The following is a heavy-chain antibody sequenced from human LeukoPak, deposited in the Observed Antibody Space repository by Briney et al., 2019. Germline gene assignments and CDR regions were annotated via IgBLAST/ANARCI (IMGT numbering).Heavy chain of an antibody. J-gene: IGHJ2*01. Sequence: KPSETLSLTCAVYGGSFSGNYWSWIRQSPGKGLEWIGEVNHSGSTNYNPSLKSRATISVDTSKNQFSLKLSSVTAADTAVYYCARRDPPNWYFDLWGRGTLVTVSS. V-gene: IGHV4-34*01. CDR1: GGSFSGNY. CDR2: VNHSGST. CDR3: ARRDPPNWYFDL.